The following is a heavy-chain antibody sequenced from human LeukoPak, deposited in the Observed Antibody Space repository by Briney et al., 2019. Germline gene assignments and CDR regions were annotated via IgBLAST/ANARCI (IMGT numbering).Heavy chain of an antibody. CDR2: ISSEGKTT. D-gene: IGHD6-13*01. CDR1: GFIFSPYA. V-gene: IGHV3-64D*06. CDR3: VKDRWVDH. J-gene: IGHJ4*02. Sequence: SGGSLRPSCSASGFIFSPYAMHWVRQAPGKGLEYVSSISSEGKTTYYADSVKGRFTISRDNSKNTLYLQMSSLRPEDTAVYYCVKDRWVDHWGQGTLVTVSS.